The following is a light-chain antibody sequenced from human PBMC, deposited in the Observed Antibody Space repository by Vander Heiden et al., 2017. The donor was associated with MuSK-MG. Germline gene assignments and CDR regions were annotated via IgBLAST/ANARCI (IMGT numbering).Light chain of an antibody. CDR1: QTISSF. CDR3: QQSDSTPPIT. J-gene: IGKJ5*01. Sequence: DIQMTQSPSSLSASVGDRVTITCRASQTISSFLNWYQQKPGKAPKLLIYGASTLQSGVPSRFSGSGSGTDFTLTISSLQTEDFATYYCQQSDSTPPITFGQGTRLEIK. CDR2: GAS. V-gene: IGKV1-39*01.